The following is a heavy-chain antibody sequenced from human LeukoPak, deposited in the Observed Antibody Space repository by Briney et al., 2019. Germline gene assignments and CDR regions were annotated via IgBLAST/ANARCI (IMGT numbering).Heavy chain of an antibody. D-gene: IGHD1-26*01. V-gene: IGHV6-1*01. CDR3: VRAAGSGGYFIATGFDL. J-gene: IGHJ2*01. CDR1: GDSVSSNSAA. Sequence: SQTLSLTCAISGDSVSSNSAAWNWIRQSPSRGLGWLGRTYYRSKWYNDYAVSVKSRITINPDTSKNQFSLQLNSVTPEDTAVYYCVRAAGSGGYFIATGFDLWGRGTLVTVSS. CDR2: TYYRSKWYN.